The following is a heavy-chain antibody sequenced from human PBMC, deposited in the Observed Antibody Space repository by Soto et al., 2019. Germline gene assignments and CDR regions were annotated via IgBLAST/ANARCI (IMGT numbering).Heavy chain of an antibody. J-gene: IGHJ4*02. Sequence: GGSLRLSCAASGFTFSSYAMHWVRQAPGKGLEWVAVISYDGSNKYYADSVKGRFTISRDNSKNTLYLQMNSLRAEDTAVYYCARDGRISSSWAYDYWGQGTLCTVSS. D-gene: IGHD6-13*01. CDR2: ISYDGSNK. CDR3: ARDGRISSSWAYDY. CDR1: GFTFSSYA. V-gene: IGHV3-30-3*01.